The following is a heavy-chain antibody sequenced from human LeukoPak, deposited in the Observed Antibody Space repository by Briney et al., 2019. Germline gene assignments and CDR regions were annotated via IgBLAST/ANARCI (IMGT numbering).Heavy chain of an antibody. J-gene: IGHJ4*02. CDR3: AFPVREPDY. D-gene: IGHD3-10*01. Sequence: GGSLRFSCAASGFSFSDYYMSWIRQAPGKGLEWVSFISGSGSTTYADSVKGRFTISRDNAKNSLYLEMNSLRSEDTAVYYCAFPVREPDYWGQGALVTVSS. V-gene: IGHV3-11*04. CDR2: ISGSGSTT. CDR1: GFSFSDYY.